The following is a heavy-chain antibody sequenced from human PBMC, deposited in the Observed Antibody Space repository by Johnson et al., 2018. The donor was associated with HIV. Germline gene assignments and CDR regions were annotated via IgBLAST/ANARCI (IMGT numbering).Heavy chain of an antibody. Sequence: QVQLVESGGGVVQPGRSLRLSCTASGFTFSAYAIHWVRQAPGKGLEWVALISYDGSNKYYADSVKGRFTISRDNSKNTLYLKMNSLRAEDTAVYYCVGGWDAFDIWGQGTMVTVSS. J-gene: IGHJ3*02. V-gene: IGHV3-30-3*01. CDR2: ISYDGSNK. D-gene: IGHD5-12*01. CDR3: VGGWDAFDI. CDR1: GFTFSAYA.